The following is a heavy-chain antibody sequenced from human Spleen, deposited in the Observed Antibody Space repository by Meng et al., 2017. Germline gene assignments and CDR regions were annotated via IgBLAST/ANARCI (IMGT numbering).Heavy chain of an antibody. CDR2: IYDSGYT. D-gene: IGHD2-21*01. J-gene: IGHJ4*02. CDR1: GGSMSSGDYY. V-gene: IGHV4-30-4*01. CDR3: ARERGILVGNNNFDY. Sequence: QVQLQESGPGLWKPSQTLYPTCTVSGGSMSSGDYYWSWIRQPPGKGLEWIGYIYDSGYTYYNPSLKSRVTISVDTSKNQFSLKLSSVTAADTAVYYCARERGILVGNNNFDYWGQGTLVTVSS.